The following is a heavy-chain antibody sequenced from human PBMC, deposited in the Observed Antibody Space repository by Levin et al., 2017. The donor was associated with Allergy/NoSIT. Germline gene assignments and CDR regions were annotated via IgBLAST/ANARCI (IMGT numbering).Heavy chain of an antibody. CDR3: THSRPPLRTRHFDY. J-gene: IGHJ4*02. Sequence: SGPTLVKPTQTLTLTCSYSGFSLSSPGVGVGWVRQSPGKALEWLALIYWDEDKRYSPSLRSRLTITMETSKNQVFLRMTNMAPVDTDTYFGTHSRPPLRTRHFDYWGQGALVNVSS. CDR2: IYWDEDK. V-gene: IGHV2-5*02. CDR1: GFSLSSPGVG. D-gene: IGHD4-17*01.